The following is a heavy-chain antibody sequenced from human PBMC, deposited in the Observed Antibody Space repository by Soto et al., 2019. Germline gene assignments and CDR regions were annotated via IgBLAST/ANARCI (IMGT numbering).Heavy chain of an antibody. J-gene: IGHJ4*02. CDR3: ARDFGGLTVGSDY. CDR2: ISDDGSYK. D-gene: IGHD3-10*01. V-gene: IGHV3-30-3*01. CDR1: GFTFRTSA. Sequence: QVQLVESGGGVVQPGRSLSLSCETSGFTFRTSAMQWVRQAPGKGLEWVTLISDDGSYKHYADSVKGRFTISRDNSKNTLYLQMNSLRPQDTAVYYCARDFGGLTVGSDYWGQGTLVTVSS.